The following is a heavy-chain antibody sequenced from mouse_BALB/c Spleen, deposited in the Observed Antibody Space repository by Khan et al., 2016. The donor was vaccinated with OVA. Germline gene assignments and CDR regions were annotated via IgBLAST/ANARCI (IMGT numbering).Heavy chain of an antibody. CDR2: IFPGNSDT. CDR1: GYTFTNYW. J-gene: IGHJ2*01. CDR3: ARNGFGNYEIWDY. V-gene: IGHV1-5*01. D-gene: IGHD2-1*01. Sequence: VQLQQSGTVLARPGASVKMSCKASGYTFTNYWMHWVKQRPGQGLEWIGTIFPGNSDTNYNQKFTGKAKLNAVTSTSTAYMELSSLTNEDSAVYYCARNGFGNYEIWDYWGQGTTLTVSS.